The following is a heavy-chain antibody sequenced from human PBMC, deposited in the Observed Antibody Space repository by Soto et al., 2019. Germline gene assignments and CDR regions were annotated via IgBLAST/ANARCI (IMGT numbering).Heavy chain of an antibody. CDR1: GFTFSSYW. CDR3: TRGATSGYYRIDY. Sequence: GGSLRLSCAASGFTFSSYWMHWVRQAPGKGLVWVSRINSDGSSTNYADYVKGRFTISRDNAKNTLYLQMNSLGAEDTAVYYCTRGATSGYYRIDYWGQGTLVTVSS. CDR2: INSDGSST. V-gene: IGHV3-74*01. J-gene: IGHJ4*02. D-gene: IGHD3-22*01.